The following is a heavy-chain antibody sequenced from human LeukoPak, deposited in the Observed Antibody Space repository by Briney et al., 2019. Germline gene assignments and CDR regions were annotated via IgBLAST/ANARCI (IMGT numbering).Heavy chain of an antibody. J-gene: IGHJ4*02. CDR2: ISWNSGSI. Sequence: GGSLRLSCAASGFTFDDYAMHWVRQAPGKGLEWVSGISWNSGSIGYADSVKGRFTISRDNAKNSLYLQMNSLRAEDTALYYCAKDLTYSSSWSDYWGQGTLVTVSS. CDR1: GFTFDDYA. V-gene: IGHV3-9*01. D-gene: IGHD6-13*01. CDR3: AKDLTYSSSWSDY.